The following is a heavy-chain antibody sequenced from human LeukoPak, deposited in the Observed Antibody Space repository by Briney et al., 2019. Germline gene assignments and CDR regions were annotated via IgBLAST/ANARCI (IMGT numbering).Heavy chain of an antibody. Sequence: SVKVSCKASGGTFSSYAISWVRQAPGQGLEWMGGIIPVFGTANYAQKFQGRVTITADESTSTAYMELSSLRSEDTAVYYCARDGGSGLPGAFYIWGQGTMVTVSS. CDR2: IIPVFGTA. D-gene: IGHD3-10*01. J-gene: IGHJ3*02. CDR3: ARDGGSGLPGAFYI. CDR1: GGTFSSYA. V-gene: IGHV1-69*13.